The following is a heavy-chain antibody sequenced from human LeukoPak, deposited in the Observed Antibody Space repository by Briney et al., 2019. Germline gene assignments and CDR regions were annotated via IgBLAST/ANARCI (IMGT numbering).Heavy chain of an antibody. D-gene: IGHD3-10*02. V-gene: IGHV3-23*01. CDR3: VRDLRSADY. CDR2: ISNNGGYT. Sequence: GGSLRLSCAASGFTFSSSAMSWVRQAPGKGLEWVSAISNNGGYTYFADSVQGRLTISRDNSKSTLCLQMNSLRAEDTAVYYCVRDLRSADYWGQGTLVIVSS. J-gene: IGHJ4*02. CDR1: GFTFSSSA.